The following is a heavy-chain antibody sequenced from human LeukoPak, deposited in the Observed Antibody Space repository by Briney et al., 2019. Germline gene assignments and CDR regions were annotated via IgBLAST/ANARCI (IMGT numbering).Heavy chain of an antibody. CDR1: GFTFSSYE. V-gene: IGHV3-21*01. J-gene: IGHJ4*02. Sequence: GGSLRLSCAASGFTFSSYEMHWVRQAPGKGLEWVSSISSSSSYIYYADSVKGRFTISRDNAKNSLYLQMNSLRAEDTAVYYCATDPTVATIRPYFDYWGQGTLVTVSS. CDR3: ATDPTVATIRPYFDY. D-gene: IGHD5-12*01. CDR2: ISSSSSYI.